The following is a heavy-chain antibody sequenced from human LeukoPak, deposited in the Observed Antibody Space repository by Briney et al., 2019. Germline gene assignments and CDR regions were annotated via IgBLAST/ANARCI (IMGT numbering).Heavy chain of an antibody. D-gene: IGHD4-17*01. V-gene: IGHV3-11*06. CDR2: ICSSSSSP. CDR3: ARVGIDGDGERYLDY. J-gene: IGHJ4*02. CDR1: GFTFSDYY. Sequence: RAGGSLRLSCSASGFTFSDYYMGSVPQAPGKGRERVSYICSSSSSPNPAEYVKGRLTISRDNAKISLYLQMNSLRAEDTAVYYCARVGIDGDGERYLDYWGQGTLVTVSS.